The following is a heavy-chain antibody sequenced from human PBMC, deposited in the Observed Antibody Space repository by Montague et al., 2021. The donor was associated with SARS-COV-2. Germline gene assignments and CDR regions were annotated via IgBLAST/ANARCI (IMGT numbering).Heavy chain of an antibody. D-gene: IGHD3-10*01. CDR1: GFTFSSYS. CDR3: AKGLSLLWFGELPPLGYYYGMDV. J-gene: IGHJ6*02. CDR2: ISGSGGST. Sequence: SLRLSCAASGFTFSSYSMSWVRQAPGKGLEWVSAISGSGGSTYYADSVKGRFTISRDNSKNTLYLQMNSLRAEDTAVYYCAKGLSLLWFGELPPLGYYYGMDVWGQGTTVTVSS. V-gene: IGHV3-23*01.